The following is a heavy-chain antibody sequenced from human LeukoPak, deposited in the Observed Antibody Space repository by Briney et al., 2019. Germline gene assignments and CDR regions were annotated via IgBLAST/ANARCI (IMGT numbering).Heavy chain of an antibody. CDR3: ARLGGAMSYIDN. D-gene: IGHD3-16*01. CDR2: IYYSGTT. V-gene: IGHV4-39*01. J-gene: IGHJ4*02. CDR1: GASVSTSNYY. Sequence: SETLSLTCTVSGASVSTSNYYWGWIRQSPGKGLEWIGSIYYSGTTHYNVSLKSRVTISIDTFKNQFSLNLTSVTAADTAVYYCARLGGAMSYIDNWGQGTLVTVSS.